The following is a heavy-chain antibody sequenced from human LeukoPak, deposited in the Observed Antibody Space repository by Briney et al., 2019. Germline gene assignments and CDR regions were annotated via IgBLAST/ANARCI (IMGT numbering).Heavy chain of an antibody. J-gene: IGHJ4*02. CDR1: GGSFSGYY. D-gene: IGHD6-19*01. CDR2: INHSGST. V-gene: IGHV4-34*01. Sequence: PSETLSLTCAVYGGSFSGYYWSWIRQPPGKGLEWIGEINHSGSTNYNPSLKSRVTISVDTSKNQFSLKLSSVTAADTAVYYCARHPTELSSGWYNFDYWGQGTLVTVSS. CDR3: ARHPTELSSGWYNFDY.